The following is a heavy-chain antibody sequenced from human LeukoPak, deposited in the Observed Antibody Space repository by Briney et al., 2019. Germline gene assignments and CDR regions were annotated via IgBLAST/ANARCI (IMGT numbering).Heavy chain of an antibody. CDR2: ISASGDST. D-gene: IGHD2-2*01. CDR3: AKNFGPLPAAHNDY. Sequence: GGSLRLSCTASGFTFTRHAMSWVRQAPGKGLEWVSEISASGDSTYTAASVRGRFAISRDNSKTTLYLQMNSLRGEDTAVYYCAKNFGPLPAAHNDYWGRGTMVTVSS. J-gene: IGHJ4*02. V-gene: IGHV3-23*01. CDR1: GFTFTRHA.